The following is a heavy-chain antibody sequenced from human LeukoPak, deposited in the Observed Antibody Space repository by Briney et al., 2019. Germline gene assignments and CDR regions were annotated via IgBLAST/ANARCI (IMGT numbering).Heavy chain of an antibody. CDR2: IFYSGST. Sequence: SETLSLTCTVSGGSISSYYWSWLRQPPGKGLEWIGYIFYSGSTNYNPSLKGRVTISVDTSKSQFSLNLSSVTAADTAVYYCAREKSSGWYGGDFDYWGQGTLVTVSS. CDR1: GGSISSYY. D-gene: IGHD6-19*01. CDR3: AREKSSGWYGGDFDY. J-gene: IGHJ4*02. V-gene: IGHV4-59*01.